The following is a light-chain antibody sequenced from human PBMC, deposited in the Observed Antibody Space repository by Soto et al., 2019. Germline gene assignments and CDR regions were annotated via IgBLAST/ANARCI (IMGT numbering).Light chain of an antibody. V-gene: IGKV3-20*01. Sequence: TQSPSTLSASVGDRVTIICRASQSISTLLAWYQQKPGQAPRFLIYGASSRATGIPDRFSGSGSGTDFTLTISRLEPEDFAVYYCQKYGGTPPITFGQGTRLENK. CDR3: QKYGGTPPIT. J-gene: IGKJ5*01. CDR1: QSISTL. CDR2: GAS.